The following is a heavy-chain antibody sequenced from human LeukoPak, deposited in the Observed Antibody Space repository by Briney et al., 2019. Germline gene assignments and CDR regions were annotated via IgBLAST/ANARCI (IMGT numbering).Heavy chain of an antibody. Sequence: SETLSLTCTVSGGSISSYYWSWIRQPAGKGLEWIGRIYTSGSTNYNPSLKSRVTISVDTSKNQFSLKLSSVTAADTAVYYCARVGGYSSSSFGLPWVRDDAFDIWGQGTMVTVSS. CDR3: ARVGGYSSSSFGLPWVRDDAFDI. V-gene: IGHV4-4*07. CDR2: IYTSGST. D-gene: IGHD6-6*01. J-gene: IGHJ3*02. CDR1: GGSISSYY.